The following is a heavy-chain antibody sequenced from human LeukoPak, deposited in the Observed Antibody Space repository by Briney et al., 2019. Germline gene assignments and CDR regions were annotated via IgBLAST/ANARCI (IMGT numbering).Heavy chain of an antibody. Sequence: SETLSLTCTVSGGSISSYYWTWLRQPPGKGLEWIGYINYSGSTNHNPSLKSRVTNSVDTSKNQFSLKLSSVTAADTAVYYCARVLRDGSLALAYWGQGTLVAVSS. CDR2: INYSGST. V-gene: IGHV4-59*01. J-gene: IGHJ4*02. D-gene: IGHD5-24*01. CDR3: ARVLRDGSLALAY. CDR1: GGSISSYY.